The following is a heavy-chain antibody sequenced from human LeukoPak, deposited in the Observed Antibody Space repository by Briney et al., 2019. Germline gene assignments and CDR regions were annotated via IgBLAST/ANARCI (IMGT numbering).Heavy chain of an antibody. CDR2: ISGSGGST. CDR1: GFTFSSYG. CDR3: ATNMDIVVVPAAHFDY. J-gene: IGHJ4*02. D-gene: IGHD2-2*03. Sequence: GGSLRLSCAASGFTFSSYGMSWVRQAPGKGLEWVSAISGSGGSTYYADSVKGRFTISRDNSKNTLYLQMNSLRAEDTAVYYCATNMDIVVVPAAHFDYWGQGTLVTVSS. V-gene: IGHV3-23*01.